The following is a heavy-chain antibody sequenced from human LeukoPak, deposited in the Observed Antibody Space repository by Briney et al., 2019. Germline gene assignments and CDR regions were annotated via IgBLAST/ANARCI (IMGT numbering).Heavy chain of an antibody. D-gene: IGHD2-15*01. Sequence: GGSLRLSCAASGFTFRSYEMNWVRQAPGKGLEWVSVIYRGGSTYYADSVKGRFTISRHNSKHTLYIQMNSLRAKDTAVYYCARVRGSGGSRSAFDISGQGTMVTVSS. V-gene: IGHV3-53*04. CDR2: IYRGGST. CDR1: GFTFRSYE. J-gene: IGHJ3*02. CDR3: ARVRGSGGSRSAFDI.